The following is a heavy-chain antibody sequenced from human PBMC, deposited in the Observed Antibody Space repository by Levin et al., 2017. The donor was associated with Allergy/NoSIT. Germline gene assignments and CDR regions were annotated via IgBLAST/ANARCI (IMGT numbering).Heavy chain of an antibody. CDR2: IDWDDDK. D-gene: IGHD5-18*01. CDR3: ARIPHLGYNYGYYYGMDV. J-gene: IGHJ6*02. CDR1: GFSLSTSGMC. Sequence: QTLSLTCPFSGFSLSTSGMCVSWIRQPPGKALEWLARIDWDDDKYYSTSLKTRLTISKDTSKNQVVLTMTNMDPVDTATYYCARIPHLGYNYGYYYGMDVWGQGTTVTVSS. V-gene: IGHV2-70*11.